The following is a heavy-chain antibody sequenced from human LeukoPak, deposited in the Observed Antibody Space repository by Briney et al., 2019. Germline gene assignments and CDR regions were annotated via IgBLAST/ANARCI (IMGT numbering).Heavy chain of an antibody. J-gene: IGHJ4*02. CDR3: AKPPGPIVSKDY. V-gene: IGHV3-23*01. D-gene: IGHD2-15*01. CDR1: GFTFSRHA. CDR2: ISGSGGST. Sequence: GFLRLSCAASGFTFSRHAMSWVRQAPGKGLEWVSAISGSGGSTYYADSVKGRFTISRDNSKNTLYLQMNSLRAEDTAVYYCAKPPGPIVSKDYWGQGTLVTVSS.